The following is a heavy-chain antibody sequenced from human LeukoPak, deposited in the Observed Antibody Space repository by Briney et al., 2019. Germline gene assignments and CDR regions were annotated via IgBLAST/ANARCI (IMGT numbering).Heavy chain of an antibody. CDR3: ARGLAWGAAAPFQH. Sequence: SETLSLTCTVSGGSISSYYWSWIRQPAGKGLEWIGRIYTSGSTNYNPSLKSRVTMSVDTSKNQFSLKLSSVTAADTAVYYCARGLAWGAAAPFQHWGQGTLVTV. D-gene: IGHD6-13*01. V-gene: IGHV4-4*07. J-gene: IGHJ1*01. CDR2: IYTSGST. CDR1: GGSISSYY.